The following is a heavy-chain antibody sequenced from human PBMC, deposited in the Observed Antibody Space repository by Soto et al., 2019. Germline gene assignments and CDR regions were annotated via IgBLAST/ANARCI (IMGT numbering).Heavy chain of an antibody. CDR1: GGSISSYY. CDR2: IYYSGST. V-gene: IGHV4-59*01. J-gene: IGHJ5*02. D-gene: IGHD6-6*01. Sequence: NPSETLSLTCTVSGGSISSYYWSWIRQPPGKGLEWIGYIYYSGSTNYNPSLKSRVTISVDTSKNQFSLKLSSVTAADTAVYYCAREDSSSSWGNWFDPWGQGTLVTVSS. CDR3: AREDSSSSWGNWFDP.